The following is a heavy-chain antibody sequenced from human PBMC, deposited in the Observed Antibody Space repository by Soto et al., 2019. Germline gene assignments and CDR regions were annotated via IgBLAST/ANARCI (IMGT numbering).Heavy chain of an antibody. CDR1: VFTFSSYA. J-gene: IGHJ4*02. CDR2: ISYDGSNK. D-gene: IGHD2-2*01. Sequence: WWSLRLSCSASVFTFSSYAMHWFRQAPGKGLEWVAGISYDGSNKYYADSVKGRFTISRDNSKNTLYLQMNSLRAEDTAVFYCARGPSSLTRFDYWGQGTLVTVSS. V-gene: IGHV3-30-3*01. CDR3: ARGPSSLTRFDY.